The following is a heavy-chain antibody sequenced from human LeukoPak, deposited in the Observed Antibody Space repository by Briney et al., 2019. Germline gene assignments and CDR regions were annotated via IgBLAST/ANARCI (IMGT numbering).Heavy chain of an antibody. CDR3: ATSGSYRFDY. D-gene: IGHD1-26*01. V-gene: IGHV3-48*01. CDR2: ITSSSSTI. J-gene: IGHJ4*02. CDR1: GFTLSSYT. Sequence: GGSLRLSCAASGFTLSSYTMNWVRQAPGKGLEWVSYITSSSSTIYYADSVKGRFTISRDNAKNSLYLQMNSLRVEDTAIYYCATSGSYRFDYWGQGTLVTVST.